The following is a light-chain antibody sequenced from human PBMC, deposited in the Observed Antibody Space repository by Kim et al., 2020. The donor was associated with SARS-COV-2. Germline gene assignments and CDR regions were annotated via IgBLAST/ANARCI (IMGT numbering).Light chain of an antibody. Sequence: QPASNSCMSNQSRVDSGGNTYLNWFQQRPGQSLRRLIYKVSKRDSGIPDRFGGSGSGTDFTLKIIRVVAEDVGVYYCMQGTHWPFTFGQGTKREI. CDR2: KVS. J-gene: IGKJ2*01. CDR1: QSRVDSGGNTY. CDR3: MQGTHWPFT. V-gene: IGKV2-30*01.